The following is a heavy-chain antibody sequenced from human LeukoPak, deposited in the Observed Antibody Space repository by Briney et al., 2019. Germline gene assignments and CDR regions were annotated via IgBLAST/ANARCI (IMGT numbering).Heavy chain of an antibody. V-gene: IGHV3-48*04. CDR1: GFTFSSYS. CDR2: ISGSSSTI. J-gene: IGHJ4*02. Sequence: GGSLRLSCAASGFTFSSYSMNWVRQALGKGLEWVSYISGSSSTIYYVDSVKGRFTISRDNAKNSLYLQMNSLRAEDTAVYYCAKTDLSLRGTIFGVVLPTDYWGQGTLVTVSS. D-gene: IGHD3-3*01. CDR3: AKTDLSLRGTIFGVVLPTDY.